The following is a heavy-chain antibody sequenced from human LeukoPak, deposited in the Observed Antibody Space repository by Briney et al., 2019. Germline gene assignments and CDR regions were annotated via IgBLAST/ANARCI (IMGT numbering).Heavy chain of an antibody. CDR3: ARQVTTAAPIDY. J-gene: IGHJ4*02. CDR2: IYPGDSDT. V-gene: IGHV5-51*01. CDR1: GYSFTTYW. Sequence: GESLKLSCKGSGYSFTTYWIGWVRQMPGKGLEWMGIIYPGDSDTRYSPSFQGQVTISADKSISTAYLQWSSLKASDTAIYYCARQVTTAAPIDYWGPGTLVTVSS. D-gene: IGHD1-1*01.